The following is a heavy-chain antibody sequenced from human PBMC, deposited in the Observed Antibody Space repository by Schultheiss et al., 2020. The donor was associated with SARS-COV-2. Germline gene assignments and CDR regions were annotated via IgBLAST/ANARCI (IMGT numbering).Heavy chain of an antibody. CDR1: GFTFNYYP. D-gene: IGHD5-12*01. CDR3: ARPRLNLSGSPLGYFFDS. V-gene: IGHV3-30*10. CDR2: ISYDGRKI. Sequence: GGSLRLSCAATGFTFNYYPMHWVRQAPGKGLQWVAGISYDGRKIYYTDSVKGRFIISRDDSTDTLYLQMNSLRREDTALYYCARPRLNLSGSPLGYFFDSWGQGTLVTVSS. J-gene: IGHJ4*02.